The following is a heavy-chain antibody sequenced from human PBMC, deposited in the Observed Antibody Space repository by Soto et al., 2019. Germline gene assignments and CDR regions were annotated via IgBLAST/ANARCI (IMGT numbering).Heavy chain of an antibody. J-gene: IGHJ4*02. CDR2: ISDSGATT. D-gene: IGHD6-19*01. V-gene: IGHV3-23*01. CDR1: GFSFRDFA. CDR3: AREDTSSGSLDY. Sequence: GGSLRLSCVASGFSFRDFAMSWVRQAPGKGLEWVVGISDSGATTYYADSVRGRFTISRDNSRNTVYLQLNYLRAEDTASYYCAREDTSSGSLDYWGQGTLVTVSS.